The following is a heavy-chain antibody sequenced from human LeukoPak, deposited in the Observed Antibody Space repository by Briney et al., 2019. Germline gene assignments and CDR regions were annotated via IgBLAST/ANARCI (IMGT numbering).Heavy chain of an antibody. CDR1: GYTLTELS. CDR3: ARGAGILLLVVVAGVEFDC. J-gene: IGHJ4*02. CDR2: FDPEDGET. Sequence: ASVKVSCKVSGYTLTELSMHWVRQAPGKGLEWMGGFDPEDGETIYAQKFQGRVTMTRDTSTSTVYMELSSLRSEDTAVYYCARGAGILLLVVVAGVEFDCWGQGTLVTVSS. V-gene: IGHV1-24*01. D-gene: IGHD2-15*01.